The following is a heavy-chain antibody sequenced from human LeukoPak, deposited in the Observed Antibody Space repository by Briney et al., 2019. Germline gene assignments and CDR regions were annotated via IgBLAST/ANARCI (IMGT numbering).Heavy chain of an antibody. CDR3: ASAYYGDYSSFDY. D-gene: IGHD4-17*01. J-gene: IGHJ4*02. CDR1: GFTFSSYA. Sequence: GGSLRLSCAASGFTFSSYAMHWVRQAPGKGLEGGAVISYDGSNKYYADSVKGRFTISRDNSKNTLYLQINSLRAEDTAVYYCASAYYGDYSSFDYWGQGTLVTVSS. CDR2: ISYDGSNK. V-gene: IGHV3-30-3*01.